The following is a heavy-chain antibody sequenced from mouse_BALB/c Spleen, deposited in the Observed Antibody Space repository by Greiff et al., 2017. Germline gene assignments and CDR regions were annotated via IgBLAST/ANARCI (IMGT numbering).Heavy chain of an antibody. CDR3: ARGNTVDWYFDV. CDR2: IDPENGNT. D-gene: IGHD1-1*01. Sequence: VQLKQSGAELVRPGALVKLSCKASGFNIKDYYMHWVKQRPEQGLEWIGWIDPENGNTIYDPKFQGKASITADTSSNTAYLQLSSLTSEDTAVYYCARGNTVDWYFDVWGAGTTVTVSS. J-gene: IGHJ1*01. CDR1: GFNIKDYY. V-gene: IGHV14-1*02.